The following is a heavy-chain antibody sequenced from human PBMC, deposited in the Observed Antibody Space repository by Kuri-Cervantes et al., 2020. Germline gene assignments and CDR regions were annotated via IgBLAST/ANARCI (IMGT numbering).Heavy chain of an antibody. D-gene: IGHD3-22*01. J-gene: IGHJ3*02. V-gene: IGHV3-53*05. Sequence: GESLKISCAASGFTVSSNYMNWVRQAPGKGLEWVSVIYSCGSTYYADSVKGRFTISRDNSKNTLFLQMNSLRSEDTAVYYCARVDVTMIVVGALGAFDIWGQGTMVTVSS. CDR1: GFTVSSNY. CDR3: ARVDVTMIVVGALGAFDI. CDR2: IYSCGST.